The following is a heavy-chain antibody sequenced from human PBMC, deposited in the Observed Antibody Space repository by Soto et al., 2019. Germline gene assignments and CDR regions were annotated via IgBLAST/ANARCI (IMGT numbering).Heavy chain of an antibody. D-gene: IGHD6-19*01. Sequence: QVQLVESGGGVVQPGRSLRLSCAASGFTFSSYAMHWVRQAPGKGLEWVAVISYDGSNKYYADSVKGRFTISRDNSKNTLYLQMNSLRAEDTAVYYCGRVHRIAVARLDYWGQGTLVTVSS. V-gene: IGHV3-30-3*01. J-gene: IGHJ4*02. CDR1: GFTFSSYA. CDR2: ISYDGSNK. CDR3: GRVHRIAVARLDY.